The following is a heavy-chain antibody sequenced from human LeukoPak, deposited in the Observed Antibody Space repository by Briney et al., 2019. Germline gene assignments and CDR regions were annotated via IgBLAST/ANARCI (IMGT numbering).Heavy chain of an antibody. CDR3: ARHYTPLWPYYYYGMDV. Sequence: PSETLSLTCTVSGGSISSYYWSWIRQPPGKGLEWIGYIYYSGSTNYNPSLKSRVTISVDTSKNQFSLKLSSVTAAVTAVYYCARHYTPLWPYYYYGMDVWGQGTTVTVSS. CDR2: IYYSGST. D-gene: IGHD3-10*01. V-gene: IGHV4-59*08. CDR1: GGSISSYY. J-gene: IGHJ6*02.